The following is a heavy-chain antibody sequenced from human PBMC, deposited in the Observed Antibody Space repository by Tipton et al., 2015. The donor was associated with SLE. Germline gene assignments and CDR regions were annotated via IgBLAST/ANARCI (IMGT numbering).Heavy chain of an antibody. V-gene: IGHV4-34*01. CDR1: GFTVSSNY. Sequence: LRLSCAASGFTVSSNYMSWVRQPPGKGLEWIGEINHSGSTNYNPSLKSRVTISVDTSKNQFSLKLSSVTAADTAVYYCARVPSGGSSIAARPNWFDPWGQGTLVTVSS. J-gene: IGHJ5*02. D-gene: IGHD6-6*01. CDR2: INHSGST. CDR3: ARVPSGGSSIAARPNWFDP.